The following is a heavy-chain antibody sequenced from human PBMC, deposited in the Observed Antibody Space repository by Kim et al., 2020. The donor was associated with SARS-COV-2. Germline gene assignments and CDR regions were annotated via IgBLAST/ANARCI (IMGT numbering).Heavy chain of an antibody. D-gene: IGHD2-8*01. J-gene: IGHJ4*02. CDR1: GGSISSYY. V-gene: IGHV4-59*08. CDR2: IYYSGST. Sequence: SETLSLTCTVSGGSISSYYWSWIRQPPGKGLEWIGYIYYSGSTNYNPSLKSRVTISVDTSKNQFSLKLSSVTAADTAVYYCARHEMYGVFDYWGQGSLVTVSS. CDR3: ARHEMYGVFDY.